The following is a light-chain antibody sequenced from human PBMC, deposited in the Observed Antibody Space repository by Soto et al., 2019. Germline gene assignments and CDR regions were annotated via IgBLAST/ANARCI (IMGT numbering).Light chain of an antibody. V-gene: IGKV3-20*01. J-gene: IGKJ2*01. CDR2: GAS. CDR3: QQYGSSPTYT. CDR1: QSVSSSY. Sequence: EIVLTQSPGTLSLSPGERATLSCRASQSVSSSYLAWYQQKPGQAPRLLIYGASSRATGIPDRFSGSGSGTAFTLTISSLEPEDFAVYYCQQYGSSPTYTFGQGTKLEIK.